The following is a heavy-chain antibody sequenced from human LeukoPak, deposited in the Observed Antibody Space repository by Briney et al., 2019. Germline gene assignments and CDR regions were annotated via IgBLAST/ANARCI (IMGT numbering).Heavy chain of an antibody. D-gene: IGHD5-18*01. CDR3: ASKDTSLVLDY. CDR1: GGSISSYY. V-gene: IGHV4-59*01. Sequence: SETLSLTCTVSGGSISSYYWNWIRQPPGKGLEWIGYIYYSGSTNYNPSLKSRVTISVDTSKNQFSLILSSVTAADTAVYYCASKDTSLVLDYWGQGTLVTVSS. J-gene: IGHJ4*02. CDR2: IYYSGST.